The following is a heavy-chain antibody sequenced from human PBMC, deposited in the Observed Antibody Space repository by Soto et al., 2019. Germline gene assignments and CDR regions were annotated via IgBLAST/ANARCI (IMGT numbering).Heavy chain of an antibody. CDR3: AKGGDSSGLNY. V-gene: IGHV3-30*18. D-gene: IGHD3-22*01. J-gene: IGHJ4*02. Sequence: SLRLSCAASGFTFSSYGMHWVRQAPGKGLEWVAVISYDGSNKYYADSVKGRFTISRDNSKNTLYLQMNSLRAEDTAVYYCAKGGDSSGLNYWGQRTSVTVSS. CDR2: ISYDGSNK. CDR1: GFTFSSYG.